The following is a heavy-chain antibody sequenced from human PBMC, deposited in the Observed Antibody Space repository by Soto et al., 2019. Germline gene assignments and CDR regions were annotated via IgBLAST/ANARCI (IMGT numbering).Heavy chain of an antibody. D-gene: IGHD1-1*01. CDR2: IWSDGNNR. J-gene: IGHJ4*02. CDR1: RFMFSNHG. Sequence: QVQLVESGGCVVQPGRSLRLSCAASRFMFSNHGMHWVRQAPGKGLEWVAVIWSDGNNRYYADSVKGRFTISRDNSKNTVYLQVNSLRAEDTAVYYCVRGDNWNDEASDYWGQGTLVTVSS. CDR3: VRGDNWNDEASDY. V-gene: IGHV3-33*01.